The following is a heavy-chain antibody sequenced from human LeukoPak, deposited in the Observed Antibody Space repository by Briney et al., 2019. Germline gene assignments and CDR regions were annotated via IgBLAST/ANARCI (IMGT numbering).Heavy chain of an antibody. CDR2: IYSGGST. V-gene: IGHV3-53*01. D-gene: IGHD3-3*01. CDR3: AKDRSITIFGVVTLVDY. CDR1: GFTVSSNY. Sequence: PGGSLRLSCAASGFTVSSNYMSWVRQAPGKGLEWVSVIYSGGSTYYADSVKGRFTISRDNSKNTPYLQMNSLRAEDTAVYYCAKDRSITIFGVVTLVDYWGQGTLVTVSS. J-gene: IGHJ4*02.